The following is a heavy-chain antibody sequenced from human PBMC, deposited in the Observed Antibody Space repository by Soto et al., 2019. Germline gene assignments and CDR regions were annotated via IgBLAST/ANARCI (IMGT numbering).Heavy chain of an antibody. J-gene: IGHJ5*02. V-gene: IGHV1-18*01. CDR1: GYTFTSYG. D-gene: IGHD2-2*01. CDR2: ISAYNGNT. CDR3: ARDSPLGYCSSTSCYATWFDP. Sequence: ASVKVSCKASGYTFTSYGISWVRQAPGQGLEWMGWISAYNGNTNYAQKLQGRVTMTTDTSTSTAYMELRSLRSDDTAVYYFARDSPLGYCSSTSCYATWFDPWGQGTLVTVSS.